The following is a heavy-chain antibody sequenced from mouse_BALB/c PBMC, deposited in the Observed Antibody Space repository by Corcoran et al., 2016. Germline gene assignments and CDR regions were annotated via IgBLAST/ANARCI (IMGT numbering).Heavy chain of an antibody. V-gene: IGHV3-6*02. Sequence: DVQLQESGPGLVKPSQSLSLTCSVTGYSITSGYYWNWIRQFPGKKLEWMGYISYDGSNNYNPSLKNRISITRDTSKNQFFLKLNSVTTEDPATYYCASGNYWYFDGWGAGTTVTVSS. J-gene: IGHJ1*01. D-gene: IGHD2-1*01. CDR2: ISYDGSN. CDR1: GYSITSGYY. CDR3: ASGNYWYFDG.